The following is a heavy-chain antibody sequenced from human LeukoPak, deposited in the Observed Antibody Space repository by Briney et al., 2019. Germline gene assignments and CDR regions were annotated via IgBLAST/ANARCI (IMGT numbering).Heavy chain of an antibody. J-gene: IGHJ4*02. D-gene: IGHD6-13*01. V-gene: IGHV3-23*01. CDR1: GFSFSSYA. CDR2: ISGSGGNT. CDR3: AKVTVYSSSWSRPVYYFDY. Sequence: PGGSLRLSCAASGFSFSSYAMSWVRQAPGKGLEWVSAISGSGGNTYYADSVKGRFTISRDNSKNTLYLHMNSLRADDTAVYYCAKVTVYSSSWSRPVYYFDYWGQGTLVTVSS.